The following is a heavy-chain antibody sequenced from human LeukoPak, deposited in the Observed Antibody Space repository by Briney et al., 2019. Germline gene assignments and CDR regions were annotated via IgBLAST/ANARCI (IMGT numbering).Heavy chain of an antibody. CDR1: GFTFSNYW. Sequence: GGSLRLSCAASGFTFSNYWMSWVRQAPGKGLEWVAIINQDGSEKYYVDSVKGRFTISRDNAENSLYLQMNSLRAEATAVYFCASDWSNSYVPCFDYWGQGTLVAVSS. J-gene: IGHJ4*02. D-gene: IGHD6-13*01. V-gene: IGHV3-7*04. CDR3: ASDWSNSYVPCFDY. CDR2: INQDGSEK.